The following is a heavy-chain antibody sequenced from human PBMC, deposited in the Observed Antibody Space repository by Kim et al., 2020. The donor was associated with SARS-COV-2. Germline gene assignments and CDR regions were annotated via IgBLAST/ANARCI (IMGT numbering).Heavy chain of an antibody. CDR3: GRLHRGRGGLVWSDP. D-gene: IGHD6-19*01. CDR2: IEDTGST. V-gene: IGHV4-39*01. Sequence: SETLSLTCAVFGGSFSSGDWYWGRNRQRPGMGLEWVGNIEDTGSTYYNPSLKTRVSMSVDTSKNQFSLRRTSLTAADTSVYYCGRLHRGRGGLVWSDPWGEGNLVTVS. J-gene: IGHJ5*02. CDR1: GGSFSSGDWY.